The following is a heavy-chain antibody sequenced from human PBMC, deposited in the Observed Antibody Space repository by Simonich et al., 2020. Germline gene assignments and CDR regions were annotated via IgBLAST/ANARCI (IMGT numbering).Heavy chain of an antibody. J-gene: IGHJ3*02. V-gene: IGHV1-18*01. CDR2: VSAYNVNT. CDR1: GYTFPRYG. D-gene: IGHD1-1*01. CDR3: ARSTTGTTAFDI. Sequence: QVQLVQSGAEVKKPGASVKVSCKASGYTFPRYGLSWVRQAPGQGLEWMGRVSAYNVNTNNARKLQGRDTMTTDTATSKAYMGLRSLRSDDTAVYYCARSTTGTTAFDIWGQGTMVTVSS.